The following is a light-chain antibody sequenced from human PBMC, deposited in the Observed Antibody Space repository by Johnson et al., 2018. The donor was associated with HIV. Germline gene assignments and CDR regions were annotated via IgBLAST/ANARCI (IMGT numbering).Light chain of an antibody. J-gene: IGLJ1*01. V-gene: IGLV1-51*01. CDR1: SSNIGNNY. CDR2: DNN. Sequence: QSVLTQPPSVSAAPGQKVTISCSGSSSNIGNNYVSWYQQFPGTAPKLLIYDNNKRPSGIPDRFSGSKSGTSATLGITGLQTGDEADYYCGTWDCSLRVGFFGTGTNVTVL. CDR3: GTWDCSLRVGF.